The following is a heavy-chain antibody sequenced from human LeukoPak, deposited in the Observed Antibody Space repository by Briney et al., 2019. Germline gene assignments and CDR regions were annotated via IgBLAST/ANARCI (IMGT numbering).Heavy chain of an antibody. J-gene: IGHJ4*02. D-gene: IGHD1-26*01. Sequence: PSETLSLTCAVYGGSFSGYYWSWIRQPPGKGLEWIGEINHSGSTNYNPSLKSRVTISVDTSKNQFSLKLSSVTAADTAVYYCARVDLAARPGVGVDYWGRGTLVTVSS. CDR1: GGSFSGYY. CDR3: ARVDLAARPGVGVDY. CDR2: INHSGST. V-gene: IGHV4-34*01.